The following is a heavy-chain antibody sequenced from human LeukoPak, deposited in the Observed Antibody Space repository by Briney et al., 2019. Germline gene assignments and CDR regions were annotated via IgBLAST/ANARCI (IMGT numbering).Heavy chain of an antibody. J-gene: IGHJ4*02. D-gene: IGHD2-2*01. CDR2: INPNSGGT. V-gene: IGHV1-2*06. CDR3: AGYCSSTSCLLL. CDR1: GYTFTGYY. Sequence: ASVRVSCKASGYTFTGYYMHWVRQAPGQWLEWMGRINPNSGGTNYAQKFQGRVTMTRDTSISTAYMELSRLRSDDTAVYYCAGYCSSTSCLLLWGQGTLVTVSS.